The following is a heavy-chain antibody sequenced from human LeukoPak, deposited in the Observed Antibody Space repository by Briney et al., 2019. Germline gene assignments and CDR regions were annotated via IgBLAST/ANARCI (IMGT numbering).Heavy chain of an antibody. CDR1: GFTFSSYA. CDR2: ISGSGGST. D-gene: IGHD6-19*01. Sequence: GGSLRLSCAASGFTFSSYAMSWVRQAPGKGLEWVSAISGSGGSTYYADSVKGRFTISRDNAKNSLYLQMNSLRAEDTAVYYCARDGVGIAVAGTDYWGQGTLVTVSS. V-gene: IGHV3-23*01. J-gene: IGHJ4*02. CDR3: ARDGVGIAVAGTDY.